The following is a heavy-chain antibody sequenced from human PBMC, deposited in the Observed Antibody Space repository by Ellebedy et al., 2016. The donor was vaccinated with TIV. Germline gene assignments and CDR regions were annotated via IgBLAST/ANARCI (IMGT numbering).Heavy chain of an antibody. CDR2: IWYDGSNK. D-gene: IGHD4-17*01. CDR3: ARHYGDYGKDH. Sequence: GESLKISXAASGFTFSSYGMHWVRQAPGKGLEWVAVIWYDGSNKYYADSVKGRFTISRDSSKNTLYLQMNSLRAEDTAVYYCARHYGDYGKDHWGQGTLVTVSS. J-gene: IGHJ4*02. CDR1: GFTFSSYG. V-gene: IGHV3-33*01.